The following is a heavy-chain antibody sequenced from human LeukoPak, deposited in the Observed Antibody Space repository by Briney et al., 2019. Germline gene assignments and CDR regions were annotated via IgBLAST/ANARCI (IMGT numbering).Heavy chain of an antibody. CDR1: GFTFSSYW. V-gene: IGHV3-74*01. Sequence: GGSLRLSCAASGFTFSSYWMHWVRQAPGKGLVWVSRINSDGSSTSYADSVKGRFTISRDNAKNTLYLQMNSLRAEDTAVYYCAKHLNSHDFVGNSSSSWGQGTLVTVSS. J-gene: IGHJ5*02. CDR3: AKHLNSHDFVGNSSSS. D-gene: IGHD4-23*01. CDR2: INSDGSST.